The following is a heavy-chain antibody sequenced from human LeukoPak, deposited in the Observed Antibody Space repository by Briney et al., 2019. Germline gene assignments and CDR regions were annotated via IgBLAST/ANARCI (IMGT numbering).Heavy chain of an antibody. V-gene: IGHV2-5*01. CDR3: AHVNYGDPTS. CDR1: GFSLSTSGVG. Sequence: SGPTLVKPTQTLTLTCTFSGFSLSTSGVGVGWIRQPPGKALEWLALIYWNDDKRYSPSLKSRLTITKDTSKNQVVLTMTNMAPWNAATYYCAHVNYGDPTSWGQGTLVTVSS. J-gene: IGHJ1*01. CDR2: IYWNDDK. D-gene: IGHD4-17*01.